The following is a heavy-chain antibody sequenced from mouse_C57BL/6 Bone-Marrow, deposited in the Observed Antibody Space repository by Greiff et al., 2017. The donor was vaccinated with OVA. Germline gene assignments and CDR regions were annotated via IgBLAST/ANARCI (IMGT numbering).Heavy chain of an antibody. CDR3: ARGTTVVFAY. CDR2: IDPANGNT. V-gene: IGHV14-3*01. J-gene: IGHJ2*01. CDR1: GFNIKNTY. Sequence: VPLQQSVAELVRPGASVKLSCTASGFNIKNTYMHWVKQRPEQGLEWIGRIDPANGNTKYAPKFQGQATITADTSSNTAYRQLSSQTSEDSAIYCCARGTTVVFAYWGQGTTLTVSA. D-gene: IGHD1-1*01.